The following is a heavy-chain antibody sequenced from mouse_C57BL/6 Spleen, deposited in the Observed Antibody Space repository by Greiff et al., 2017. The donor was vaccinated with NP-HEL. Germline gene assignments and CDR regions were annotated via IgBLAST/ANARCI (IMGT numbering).Heavy chain of an antibody. D-gene: IGHD1-1*01. CDR1: GYTFTSYW. Sequence: QVQLQQPGAELVKPGASVKLSCKASGYTFTSYWMQWVKQRPGQGLEWIGEIDPSDSYTNYNQKFKGKATLTVDTSSSTAYMQLSSLTSEDSAVYYCARATTVPGAMDYWGQGTSVTVSS. V-gene: IGHV1-50*01. J-gene: IGHJ4*01. CDR3: ARATTVPGAMDY. CDR2: IDPSDSYT.